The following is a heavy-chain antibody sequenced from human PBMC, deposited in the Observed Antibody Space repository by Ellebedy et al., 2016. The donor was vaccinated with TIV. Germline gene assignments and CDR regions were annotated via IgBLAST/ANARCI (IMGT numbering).Heavy chain of an antibody. D-gene: IGHD3-22*01. V-gene: IGHV3-21*01. J-gene: IGHJ4*02. Sequence: GESLKISXAASGFTFSSYSMNWVRQAPGKGLEWVSSISSSSSYIYYADSVKGRFTISRDNSKNTLYLQMNSLRAEDTAVYYCARFAYYYDSGFDYWGQGTLVTVSS. CDR2: ISSSSSYI. CDR1: GFTFSSYS. CDR3: ARFAYYYDSGFDY.